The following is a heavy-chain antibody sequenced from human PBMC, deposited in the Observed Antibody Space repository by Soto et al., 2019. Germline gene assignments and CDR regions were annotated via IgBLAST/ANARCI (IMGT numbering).Heavy chain of an antibody. CDR3: ARDKESSGYDPPHYYFDY. J-gene: IGHJ4*02. CDR2: ISYDGSNK. Sequence: PGGSLRLSCAASGFTFSSYAMHWVRQAPGKGLEWVAVISYDGSNKYYADSVKGRFTISRDNSKNTLYLQMNSLRAEDTAVYYCARDKESSGYDPPHYYFDYWGQGTLVTVSS. V-gene: IGHV3-30-3*01. D-gene: IGHD5-12*01. CDR1: GFTFSSYA.